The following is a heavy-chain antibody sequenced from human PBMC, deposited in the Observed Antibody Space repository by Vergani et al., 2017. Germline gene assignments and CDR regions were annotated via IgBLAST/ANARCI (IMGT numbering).Heavy chain of an antibody. D-gene: IGHD1-14*01. CDR3: ASSIVGRNPPDYFDN. Sequence: QVQLQESGPGLVRPSETLSLTCTVSGGSLSGYYWNWIRQPPGEGLEWIGYVEDSGYFNYNPSLNPRVSMTSDTSNNQFSLMLSSVTVADTALYYCASSIVGRNPPDYFDNWGQGTLVTVSS. CDR2: VEDSGYF. V-gene: IGHV4-59*01. J-gene: IGHJ4*02. CDR1: GGSLSGYY.